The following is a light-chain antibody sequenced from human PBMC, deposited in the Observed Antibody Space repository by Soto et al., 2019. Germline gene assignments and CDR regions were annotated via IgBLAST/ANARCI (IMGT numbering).Light chain of an antibody. V-gene: IGLV2-14*01. CDR2: EGS. Sequence: QSALTQPASVSGSPGQSITISCTGTSSDVGDYNYVSWYQQHPGKAPKLIIYEGSHRLSGVSNRFSGSKSGHTASLTISGLQDDDEADYYCSSSITNNIVVFGGGTKLTVL. CDR3: SSSITNNIVV. CDR1: SSDVGDYNY. J-gene: IGLJ2*01.